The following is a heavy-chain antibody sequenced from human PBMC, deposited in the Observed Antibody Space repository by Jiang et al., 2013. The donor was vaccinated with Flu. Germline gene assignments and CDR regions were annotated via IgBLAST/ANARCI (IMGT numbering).Heavy chain of an antibody. D-gene: IGHD1-26*01. CDR2: LSGSGAST. Sequence: VQLLESGGGLVQPGGSLRLSCAASGFAFNIYAMNWVRQAPGKGLEWVSALSGSGASTYYADSVKGRFTISRDSSENTLYLQMNSLRAEDTAVYYCAKDREVGATTIDYWGQGTLVTVSS. CDR3: AKDREVGATTIDY. J-gene: IGHJ4*02. V-gene: IGHV3-23*01. CDR1: GFAFNIYA.